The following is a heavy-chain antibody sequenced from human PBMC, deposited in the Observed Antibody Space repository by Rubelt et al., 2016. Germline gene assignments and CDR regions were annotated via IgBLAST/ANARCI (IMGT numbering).Heavy chain of an antibody. CDR2: INHSGST. D-gene: IGHD2-8*01. V-gene: IGHV4-34*01. CDR3: ARSPVVMVYASHFDY. Sequence: IGEINHSGSTNYNPSLKSRVTISVDTSKNHFSLKLSSVTAADTAVYYCARSPVVMVYASHFDYWGQGTLVTVSS. J-gene: IGHJ4*02.